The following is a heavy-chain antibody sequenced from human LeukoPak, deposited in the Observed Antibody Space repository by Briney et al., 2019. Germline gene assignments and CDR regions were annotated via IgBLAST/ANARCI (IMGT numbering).Heavy chain of an antibody. D-gene: IGHD3-22*01. J-gene: IGHJ4*02. V-gene: IGHV3-48*01. Sequence: GGSLRLSFAASGFTLSTYSMIWVRQAPGKGPEWLSYISGDSRTIYYPDSVKGRFTISRDNAKNSLYLQLISLRAEDTAVYYCARDRHSSVDYWGQGTLVTVSS. CDR3: ARDRHSSVDY. CDR2: ISGDSRTI. CDR1: GFTLSTYS.